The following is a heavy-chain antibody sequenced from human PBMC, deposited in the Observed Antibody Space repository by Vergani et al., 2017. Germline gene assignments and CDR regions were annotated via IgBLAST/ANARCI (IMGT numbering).Heavy chain of an antibody. CDR2: FDPEDGEK. J-gene: IGHJ5*02. V-gene: IGHV1-24*01. CDR1: GYTLPELS. CDR3: ARVGVDFVVVRAAIRWWFDP. Sequence: QVQLVQSGAEVKKPGASVKVSCKVSGYTLPELSMHWVRPAPGQGLEWMGGFDPEDGEKIYAQKFHGRVTMTEDTSTDKSYMELSSLRSEDTAVYYCARVGVDFVVVRAAIRWWFDPWGQGTLVTVSS. D-gene: IGHD2-2*02.